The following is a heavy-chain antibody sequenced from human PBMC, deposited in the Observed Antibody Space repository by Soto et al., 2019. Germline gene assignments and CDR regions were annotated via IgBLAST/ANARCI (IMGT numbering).Heavy chain of an antibody. CDR2: IIPLFGTT. D-gene: IGHD1-26*01. CDR3: ARDGGGATFDY. Sequence: QVQLVQSGAEVRKPGSSVKVSCEASGGTFSSYALNWMRQAPGQGLEWMGGIIPLFGTTTYAEKFQGRVTITADESTRTAFLELGSLTSEDTAMYYCARDGGGATFDYWGQGTLVTVSS. CDR1: GGTFSSYA. V-gene: IGHV1-69*12. J-gene: IGHJ4*02.